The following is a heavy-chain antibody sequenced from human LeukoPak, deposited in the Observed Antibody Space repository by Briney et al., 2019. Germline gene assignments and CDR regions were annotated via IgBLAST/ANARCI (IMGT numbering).Heavy chain of an antibody. D-gene: IGHD3-22*01. V-gene: IGHV1-69*13. CDR2: IIPIFGTA. J-gene: IGHJ5*02. CDR3: VLRGCYDSSGSLDP. CDR1: GGTFSSYA. Sequence: SVKVSCKASGGTFSSYAISWVRQAPGQGLEWMGGIIPIFGTANYAQKFQGRVTITADESTSTAYMELSSLRSEDTAVYYCVLRGCYDSSGSLDPWGQGTLDTVSS.